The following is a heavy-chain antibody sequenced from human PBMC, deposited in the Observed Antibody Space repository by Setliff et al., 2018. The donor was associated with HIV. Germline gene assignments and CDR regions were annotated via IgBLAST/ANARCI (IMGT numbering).Heavy chain of an antibody. CDR1: GFTFNNAW. D-gene: IGHD1-20*01. Sequence: PGGSLRLSCAASGFTFNNAWMSWVRQAPWKVLELVSYISSSAGTRYYADTVKGRFTISRDNAKNSLYLQMNSLRPEDTAVYYCARDLTVPSITGTPPWYWGQGTLVTVSS. J-gene: IGHJ4*02. CDR3: ARDLTVPSITGTPPWY. CDR2: ISSSAGTR. V-gene: IGHV3-11*04.